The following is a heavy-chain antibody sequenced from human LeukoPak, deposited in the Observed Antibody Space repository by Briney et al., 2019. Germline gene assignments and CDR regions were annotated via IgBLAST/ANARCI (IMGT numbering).Heavy chain of an antibody. Sequence: GGSLRLSCAASGFILSSSGMHWVRQAPGKGLEWVATLSSDGSGHYAESVRGRFSVSRDNSENAMYLQMNSLRPEDTAMYYCTKALIYNWSGDYWGQGTLVTVSS. CDR1: GFILSSSG. CDR2: LSSDGSG. CDR3: TKALIYNWSGDY. D-gene: IGHD1-20*01. V-gene: IGHV3-30*18. J-gene: IGHJ4*02.